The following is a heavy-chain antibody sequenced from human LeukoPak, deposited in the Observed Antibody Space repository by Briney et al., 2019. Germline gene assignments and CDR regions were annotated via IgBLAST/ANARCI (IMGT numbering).Heavy chain of an antibody. V-gene: IGHV3-33*01. CDR3: ARDRSSSGAVFDY. Sequence: PAGSLRLSCAASGFTFSSYGMHWVRQAPGKGLEWVAVIWYDGSNKYYADSVKGRFTISRDNSKNTLYLQMNSLRAEDTAVYYCARDRSSSGAVFDYWGQGTLVTVSS. CDR2: IWYDGSNK. CDR1: GFTFSSYG. J-gene: IGHJ4*02. D-gene: IGHD6-13*01.